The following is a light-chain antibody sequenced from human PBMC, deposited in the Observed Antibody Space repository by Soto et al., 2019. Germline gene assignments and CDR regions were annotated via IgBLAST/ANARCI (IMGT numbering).Light chain of an antibody. CDR2: DAS. CDR3: QPYNSFSGT. J-gene: IGKJ1*01. Sequence: DIQMTQSPFTLAASVGNKGTITFRASQTISSWLAWYQQKPGKAPKLLIYDASSLESGVPSRFSGRGSGIQFTLTISSLQPDDFATYYCQPYNSFSGTFGPGTKVDIK. CDR1: QTISSW. V-gene: IGKV1-5*01.